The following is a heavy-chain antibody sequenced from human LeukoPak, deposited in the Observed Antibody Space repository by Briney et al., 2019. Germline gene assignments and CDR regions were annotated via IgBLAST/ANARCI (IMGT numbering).Heavy chain of an antibody. CDR1: GGSISSGDYY. J-gene: IGHJ3*02. CDR3: ARPCHCSSTSCYEGGDAFDI. Sequence: SQTLSLTCTVSGGSISSGDYYWSWIRQPPGKGLEWIGYIYYSGSTYYNPSLKSRVTISVDTSKNQFSLKLSSVTAADTAVYYCARPCHCSSTSCYEGGDAFDIWGQGTMVTVSS. V-gene: IGHV4-30-4*08. D-gene: IGHD2-2*01. CDR2: IYYSGST.